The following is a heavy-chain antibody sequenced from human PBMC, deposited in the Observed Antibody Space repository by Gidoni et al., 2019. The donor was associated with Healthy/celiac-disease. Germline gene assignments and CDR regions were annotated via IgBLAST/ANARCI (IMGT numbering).Heavy chain of an antibody. V-gene: IGHV3-23*01. CDR2: ISGSGGSS. CDR3: ASPTLRYFDWLLGY. Sequence: EVQLLESGGGLVQPGGSLRLSCAASGFTFSSYAMSWVRQAPGKGLEGVSAISGSGGSSYYADSVKGRFTISRDNSKNTLYLQMNSLRAEDTAVYYCASPTLRYFDWLLGYWGQGTLVTVSS. J-gene: IGHJ4*02. CDR1: GFTFSSYA. D-gene: IGHD3-9*01.